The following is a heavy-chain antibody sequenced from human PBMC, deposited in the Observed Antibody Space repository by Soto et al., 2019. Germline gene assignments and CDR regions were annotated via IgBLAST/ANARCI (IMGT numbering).Heavy chain of an antibody. CDR2: ISWNSGSV. CDR1: GFTFEDYA. D-gene: IGHD1-26*01. CDR3: AKDIGVGGADIFDF. Sequence: EVRLVESGGDLVQPGRSLRLSCAASGFTFEDYAMNWVRQAPGKGLEWVSGISWNSGSVAYADSVKGRFTVSRDNAKNSLYLQMNSLRPEDTAFYYCAKDIGVGGADIFDFRGRGTLVTVSS. J-gene: IGHJ4*02. V-gene: IGHV3-9*01.